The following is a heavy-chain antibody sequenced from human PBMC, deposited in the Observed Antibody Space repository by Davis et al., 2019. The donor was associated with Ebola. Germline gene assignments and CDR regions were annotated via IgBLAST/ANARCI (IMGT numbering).Heavy chain of an antibody. CDR1: GFTFSSYS. CDR3: AKGSVTIFGVAPDYYGMDV. Sequence: GGSLRLSCAASGFTFSSYSMNWVRQAPGSPGKGLEWVSGISDSGGSTHYADSVKGRFTISRDNSKNTLYLQMNSLRAEDTAVYYCAKGSVTIFGVAPDYYGMDVWGKGTTVTVSS. J-gene: IGHJ6*04. CDR2: ISDSGGST. V-gene: IGHV3-23*01. D-gene: IGHD3-3*01.